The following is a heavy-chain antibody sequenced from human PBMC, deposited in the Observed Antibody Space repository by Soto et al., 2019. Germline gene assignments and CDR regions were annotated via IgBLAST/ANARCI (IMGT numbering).Heavy chain of an antibody. CDR3: ARTPRLAFCGGDCYPFDY. D-gene: IGHD2-21*02. CDR2: SHYSGST. V-gene: IGHV4-39*01. Sequence: ETPSLTCTVSGGSISSSGYYWAWIRQSPGKGLEYIGSSHYSGSTYYNPSIKSRVSMSVDTSKNQFSLKLSSVAAADTVVYYCARTPRLAFCGGDCYPFDYWGQGTLVTVSS. J-gene: IGHJ4*02. CDR1: GGSISSSGYY.